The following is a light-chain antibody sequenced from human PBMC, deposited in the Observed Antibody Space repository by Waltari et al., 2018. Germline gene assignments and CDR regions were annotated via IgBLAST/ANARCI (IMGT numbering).Light chain of an antibody. CDR2: RDN. CDR3: GGWDDNLNGWV. J-gene: IGLJ3*02. CDR1: SPNIGNNH. Sequence: QSVMTQPPSTSGTPGQRVIISCSGSSPNIGNNHVYWYQQLPVAAPKLLIHRDNERPSGVPVRFSVSKSGTSASLAISGLRSEDEADYYCGGWDDNLNGWVFGGGTRLTVL. V-gene: IGLV1-47*01.